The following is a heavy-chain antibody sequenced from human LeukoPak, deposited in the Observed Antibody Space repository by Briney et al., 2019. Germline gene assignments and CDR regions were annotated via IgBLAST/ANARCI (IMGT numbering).Heavy chain of an antibody. J-gene: IGHJ6*02. CDR2: IIPIFGTA. CDR1: GGTFSSYA. D-gene: IGHD5-18*01. V-gene: IGHV1-69*13. Sequence: SVKVSCKASGGTFSSYAISWVRQAPGQGLEWMGGIIPIFGTANYAQKFQGRVTISADESTSTAYMELSSLRSEDTAVYYCARERLGYGYDYYYYGMDVWGQGTTVTVSS. CDR3: ARERLGYGYDYYYYGMDV.